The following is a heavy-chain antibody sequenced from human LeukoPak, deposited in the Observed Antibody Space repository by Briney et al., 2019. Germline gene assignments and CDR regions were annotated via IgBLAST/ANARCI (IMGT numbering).Heavy chain of an antibody. J-gene: IGHJ6*02. CDR2: INPNSGGT. Sequence: ASVKVSCKASGYTFTGYYMHWVRQAPGQGLEWMGWINPNSGGTNYAQKFQGRVTMTRDTSISTAYMELSRLRSDDTAVYYCAREYAVAGTIFYYYGMDVWGQGTTVTVSS. V-gene: IGHV1-2*02. D-gene: IGHD6-19*01. CDR3: AREYAVAGTIFYYYGMDV. CDR1: GYTFTGYY.